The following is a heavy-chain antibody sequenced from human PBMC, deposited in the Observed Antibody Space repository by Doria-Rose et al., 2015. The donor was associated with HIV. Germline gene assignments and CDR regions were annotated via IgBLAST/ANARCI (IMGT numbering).Heavy chain of an antibody. CDR2: MFSDDER. J-gene: IGHJ4*02. CDR3: ARIKSSRWYHKYYFDF. V-gene: IGHV2-26*01. CDR1: GVSLSSPGMG. D-gene: IGHD6-13*01. Sequence: QITLKESDPVLVKPTETLTLTCTVSGVSLSSPGMGVSWIRQPPGKALEWLAHMFSDDERSYKTSLKSRLTISRGTSKSQVVLTMTDMDPVDTATYYCARIKSSRWYHKYYFDFWGQGTLVIVSA.